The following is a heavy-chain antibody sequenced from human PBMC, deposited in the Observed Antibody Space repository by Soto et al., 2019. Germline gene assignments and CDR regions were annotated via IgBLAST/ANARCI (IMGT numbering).Heavy chain of an antibody. CDR1: GIPFSTYW. CDR3: TRRAPRGWSH. J-gene: IGHJ4*02. Sequence: GSLRLSCAASGIPFSTYWMHWFRQPPGKWLVWVSAINTDGSDTSYADSVKGRFTISRDNAKNTLYLQMNSLRAEDTAVYFCTRRAPRGWSHWGQGTLVTVSS. CDR2: INTDGSDT. D-gene: IGHD6-19*01. V-gene: IGHV3-74*01.